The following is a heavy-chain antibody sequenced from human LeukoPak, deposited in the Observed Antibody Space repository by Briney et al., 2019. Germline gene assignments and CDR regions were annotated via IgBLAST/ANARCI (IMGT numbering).Heavy chain of an antibody. V-gene: IGHV4-34*01. CDR2: INHSGGT. J-gene: IGHJ3*02. Sequence: SETLSLTCAVYGGSFSGYYWSWIRQPPGKGLEWIGEINHSGGTNYNPSLKSRVTISVDTSKNQFSLKLSSVTAADTAVYYCARDSSSWEYNDAFDIWGQGTMVTVSS. CDR3: ARDSSSWEYNDAFDI. CDR1: GGSFSGYY. D-gene: IGHD6-13*01.